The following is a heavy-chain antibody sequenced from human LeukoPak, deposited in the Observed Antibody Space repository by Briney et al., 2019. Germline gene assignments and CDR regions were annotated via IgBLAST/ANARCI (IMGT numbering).Heavy chain of an antibody. CDR1: GFTFSSYG. J-gene: IGHJ4*02. D-gene: IGHD3-22*01. CDR2: IRYDGSNK. CDR3: AKPRNYDSSGYYRFDY. Sequence: GGSLRLSCAASGFTFSSYGMRWVRQAPGKGLEWVAFIRYDGSNKYYADSVKGRFTISRDNSKNTLYLQMNSLRAEDTAVYYCAKPRNYDSSGYYRFDYWGQGTLVTVSS. V-gene: IGHV3-30*02.